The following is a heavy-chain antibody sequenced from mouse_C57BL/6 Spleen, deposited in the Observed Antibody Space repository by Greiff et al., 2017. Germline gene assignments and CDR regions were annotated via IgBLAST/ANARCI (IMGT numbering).Heavy chain of an antibody. D-gene: IGHD2-2*01. V-gene: IGHV14-4*01. CDR3: TTPLMVTTKGSFDY. CDR2: IDPENGDT. CDR1: GFNIKDDY. Sequence: DVKLQESGAELVRPGASVKLSCTASGFNIKDDYMHWVKQRPEQGLEWIGWIDPENGDTEYASKFQGKATITADTSSNTAYLQLSSLTSEDTAVYYCTTPLMVTTKGSFDYWGQGTTLTVSS. J-gene: IGHJ2*01.